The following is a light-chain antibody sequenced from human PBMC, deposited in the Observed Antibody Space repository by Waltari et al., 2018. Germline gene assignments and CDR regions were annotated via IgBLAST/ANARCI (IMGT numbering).Light chain of an antibody. V-gene: IGKV3-20*01. J-gene: IGKJ1*01. CDR1: QTVISNY. Sequence: EIVLTQSPGTLSLSPGQRATLSCRASQTVISNYLAWYQQKPGQPPWLLIYGASSRATGIPDRFSGSGAGTDFTLTISRLEPEDFAVYYCQQYGISPWTFGRGTKVEIK. CDR2: GAS. CDR3: QQYGISPWT.